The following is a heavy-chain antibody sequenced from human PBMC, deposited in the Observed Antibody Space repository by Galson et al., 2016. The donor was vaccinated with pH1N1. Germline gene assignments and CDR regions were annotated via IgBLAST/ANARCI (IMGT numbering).Heavy chain of an antibody. CDR3: ASGGYCSGGSCYSAAFDI. CDR1: GYSFTSYW. D-gene: IGHD2-15*01. Sequence: QSGAEVKKPGESLKISCKGSGYSFTSYWIGWVRQMPGKGLEWMGIIYPGDSDTRYSPSFQGQVTISADKSISTASLQWSSLKASDTAMYYCASGGYCSGGSCYSAAFDIWGQGTMVTVSS. CDR2: IYPGDSDT. J-gene: IGHJ3*02. V-gene: IGHV5-51*03.